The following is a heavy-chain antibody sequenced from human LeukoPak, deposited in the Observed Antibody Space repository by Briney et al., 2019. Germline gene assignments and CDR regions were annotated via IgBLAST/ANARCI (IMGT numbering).Heavy chain of an antibody. D-gene: IGHD6-19*01. CDR2: ISSSSSYI. CDR1: GFTFSSYS. CDR3: ARDHSFSGWYPGSNYFDY. J-gene: IGHJ4*02. V-gene: IGHV3-21*04. Sequence: PGGSLRLSCAASGFTFSSYSMNWVRQAPGKGLEWVSSISSSSSYIYYADSVKGRFTISRDNAKNSLYLQMNSLRAEDTAVYYCARDHSFSGWYPGSNYFDYWGQGTLVTVSS.